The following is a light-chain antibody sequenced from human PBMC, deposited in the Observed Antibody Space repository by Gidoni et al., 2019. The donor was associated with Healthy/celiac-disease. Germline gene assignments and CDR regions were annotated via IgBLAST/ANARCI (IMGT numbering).Light chain of an antibody. J-gene: IGKJ1*01. Sequence: DIQMTQSPSSLSASVGDRVSITCRVSQSISSYLNWYQQKPGKALKLLIYAASSLQSGVPSSFSGSGSGIDFTLTISSLQPEDFATYYCQQSYSTPRFGQGTKVEIK. CDR3: QQSYSTPR. CDR2: AAS. CDR1: QSISSY. V-gene: IGKV1-39*01.